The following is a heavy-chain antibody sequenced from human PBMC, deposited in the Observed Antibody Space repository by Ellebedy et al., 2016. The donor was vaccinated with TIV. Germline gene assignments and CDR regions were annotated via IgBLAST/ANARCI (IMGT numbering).Heavy chain of an antibody. V-gene: IGHV4-61*01. CDR2: IYYSGST. CDR1: GGSVSSGSYF. J-gene: IGHJ6*02. Sequence: PGGSLRLSCSVSGGSVSSGSYFWSWIRQPPGKGLEWIGYIYYSGSTNYNPSLKSRVTISVDTSKNQFSLKLSSVTAADTAVYYCAREDYDILTGSNYGMDVWGQGTTVTVSS. D-gene: IGHD3-9*01. CDR3: AREDYDILTGSNYGMDV.